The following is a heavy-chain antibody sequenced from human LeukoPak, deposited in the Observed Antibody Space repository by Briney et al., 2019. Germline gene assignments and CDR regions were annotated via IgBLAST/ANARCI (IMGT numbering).Heavy chain of an antibody. V-gene: IGHV4-4*07. J-gene: IGHJ4*02. D-gene: IGHD1-1*01. Sequence: PSETLSLTCTVSGGSISSYYWNWIRQPAGKGLEWIGRIHTSGSTNYNPSLKSRLTMSVDTSKNQFSLRLSSVTAADTAVYYCARAVADNTFDYWGPGTLVTVSS. CDR3: ARAVADNTFDY. CDR1: GGSISSYY. CDR2: IHTSGST.